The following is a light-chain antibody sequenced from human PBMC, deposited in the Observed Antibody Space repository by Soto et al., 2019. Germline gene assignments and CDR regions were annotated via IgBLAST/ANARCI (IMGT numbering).Light chain of an antibody. CDR1: SSNIGAGYD. Sequence: QSVLTQPPSVSGAPGQRVTISCTGSSSNIGAGYDVHWYQQLPGTAPKLLIYGNTNRPSGVPDRFSGSKSGTSASLAITGLQAEDEACYYLPTQDNRAGFRGGTKVTVL. CDR3: PTQDNRAG. CDR2: GNT. V-gene: IGLV1-40*01. J-gene: IGLJ2*01.